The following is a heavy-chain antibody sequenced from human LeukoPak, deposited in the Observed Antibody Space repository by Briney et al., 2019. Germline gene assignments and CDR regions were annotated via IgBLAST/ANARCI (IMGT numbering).Heavy chain of an antibody. Sequence: GGSLRLSCAASGFTFSTYGVHWVRQAPGKGLEWVAFIRNDGSNEYYADSVKGRFTISRDNSKNTLYLQMNSLRAEDTALYYCAKDANIGWSYLDYWGQGTLLPVSS. J-gene: IGHJ4*02. CDR3: AKDANIGWSYLDY. D-gene: IGHD6-19*01. CDR1: GFTFSTYG. CDR2: IRNDGSNE. V-gene: IGHV3-30*02.